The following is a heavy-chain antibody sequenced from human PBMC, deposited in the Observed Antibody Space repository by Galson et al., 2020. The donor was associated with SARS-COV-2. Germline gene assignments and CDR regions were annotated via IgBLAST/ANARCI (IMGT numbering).Heavy chain of an antibody. V-gene: IGHV1-2*02. CDR2: INPKSGGT. CDR3: ARLRYYDVLTGYIVDV. J-gene: IGHJ6*02. CDR1: GYTFTDYY. D-gene: IGHD3-9*01. Sequence: ASVKVSCKASGYTFTDYYIHWVRQAPGQGLEWMGWINPKSGGTNYAQKFEGRVTMTRDTTITTAYIELSRLGADDTAVYYCARLRYYDVLTGYIVDVWGQGTMVTVSS.